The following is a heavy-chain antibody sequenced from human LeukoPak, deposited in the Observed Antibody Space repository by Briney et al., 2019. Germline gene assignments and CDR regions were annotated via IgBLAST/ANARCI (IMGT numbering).Heavy chain of an antibody. CDR3: ARTPVEPYCGGDCYSLYFDY. CDR1: GFTFDTYA. V-gene: IGHV3-23*01. D-gene: IGHD2-21*01. CDR2: ITTSGGTT. J-gene: IGHJ4*02. Sequence: GGSLRLSCEASGFTFDTYAMSWVRQAPGKGPEWVSTITTSGGTTLYADSVKGRFTISRDNSKNTLYLQMNSLRAEDTAVYYCARTPVEPYCGGDCYSLYFDYWGQGTLVTVSS.